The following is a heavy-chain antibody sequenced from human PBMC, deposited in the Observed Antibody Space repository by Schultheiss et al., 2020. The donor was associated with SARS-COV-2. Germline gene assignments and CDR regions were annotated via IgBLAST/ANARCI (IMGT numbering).Heavy chain of an antibody. CDR2: IYTSGST. CDR1: GGSFSSYY. Sequence: SQTLSLTCAVYGGSFSSYYWSWIRQPAGKGLEWIGRIYTSGSTNYNPSLKSRVTISVDTSKNQFSLKLSSVTAADTAVYYCARGSGSHPLDYWGQGTLVTVSS. D-gene: IGHD6-13*01. V-gene: IGHV4-59*10. J-gene: IGHJ4*02. CDR3: ARGSGSHPLDY.